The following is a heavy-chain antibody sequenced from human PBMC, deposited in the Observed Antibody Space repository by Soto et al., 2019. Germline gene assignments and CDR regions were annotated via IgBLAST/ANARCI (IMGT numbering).Heavy chain of an antibody. Sequence: PWGSLRLSCAASGFSFSSYAMHRARQAPGKGLEWVAVISYDGSNKYYADSVKGRFTISRDNSKNTQYLQMNSMRAEDTSVYYCARDICLYYGDSRGPTYAFDIWAQGTMGTLSS. V-gene: IGHV3-30-3*01. CDR3: ARDICLYYGDSRGPTYAFDI. CDR1: GFSFSSYA. D-gene: IGHD3-22*01. CDR2: ISYDGSNK. J-gene: IGHJ3*02.